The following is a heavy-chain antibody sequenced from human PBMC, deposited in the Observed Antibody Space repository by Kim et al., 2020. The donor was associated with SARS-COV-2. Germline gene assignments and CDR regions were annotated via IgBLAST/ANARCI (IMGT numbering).Heavy chain of an antibody. J-gene: IGHJ3*01. CDR3: ARDRADLADFGFDV. V-gene: IGHV6-1*01. D-gene: IGHD6-19*01. Sequence: AGSVKSRITINSDASKTQFSLQLNSVTPDDTAVYYCARDRADLADFGFDVWGQGTMVTVSS.